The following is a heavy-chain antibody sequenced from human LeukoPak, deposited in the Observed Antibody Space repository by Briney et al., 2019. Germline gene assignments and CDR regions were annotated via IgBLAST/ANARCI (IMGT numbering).Heavy chain of an antibody. V-gene: IGHV3-23*01. Sequence: GGSLRLSCAASGFTFSSYAMNWVRQAPGKGLEWVSAIIASGRSTQYADSVKGRFAISRDNSADTLYLQMNSLRAEDTALYFCAKDTGXDPPSFDYWGQGTLVTVSS. CDR2: IIASGRST. CDR3: AKDTGXDPPSFDY. J-gene: IGHJ4*02. CDR1: GFTFSSYA.